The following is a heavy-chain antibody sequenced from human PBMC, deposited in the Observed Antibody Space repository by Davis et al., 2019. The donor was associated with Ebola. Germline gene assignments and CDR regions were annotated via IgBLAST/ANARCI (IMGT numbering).Heavy chain of an antibody. J-gene: IGHJ6*02. Sequence: ASVKVSCKASGYSFTGYYMHWVRQAPGQGLEWMGWINLSSGGTKYVQKFQGRATMTRDTSISTAYVQLSSLRSEDTAVFYCVRGMARGDFGLDVWGQGTTVTVSS. V-gene: IGHV1-2*02. CDR2: INLSSGGT. CDR3: VRGMARGDFGLDV. CDR1: GYSFTGYY. D-gene: IGHD3-10*01.